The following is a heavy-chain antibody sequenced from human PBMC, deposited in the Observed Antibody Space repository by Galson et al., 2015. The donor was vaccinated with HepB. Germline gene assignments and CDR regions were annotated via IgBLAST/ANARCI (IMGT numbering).Heavy chain of an antibody. V-gene: IGHV3-23*01. CDR2: ISGGSTST. J-gene: IGHJ4*02. CDR1: GFTFSSYG. D-gene: IGHD1-26*01. Sequence: SLRLSCAASGFTFSSYGMHWVRQAPGKGLEWVPSISGGSTSTYYVASVKGRFTISRDNSNNTLYLQMNSLTAEDTAVYYCAKGGGGSRLDYWGQGTLVTVSS. CDR3: AKGGGGSRLDY.